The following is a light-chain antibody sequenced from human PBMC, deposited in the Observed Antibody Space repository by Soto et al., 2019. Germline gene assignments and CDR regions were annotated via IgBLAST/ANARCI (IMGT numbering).Light chain of an antibody. CDR3: MIWHNSAYV. J-gene: IGLJ1*01. CDR1: SDINVGTYR. CDR2: YKSDSDK. V-gene: IGLV5-45*03. Sequence: QSVLTQPSSLSASPGASASLTCTLRSDINVGTYRIYWYQQKPGSPPQYLLRYKSDSDKQQGSGVPSRFSGSTDASANAGILLISGLQSEDEADYYCMIWHNSAYVFGTGTKVTVL.